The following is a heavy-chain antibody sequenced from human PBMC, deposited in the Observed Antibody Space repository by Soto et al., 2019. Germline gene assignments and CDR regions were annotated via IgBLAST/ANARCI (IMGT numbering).Heavy chain of an antibody. CDR1: GGTFSSYA. CDR2: MIPIRGIA. Sequence: ASVKVSCKASGGTFSSYAISWVRQAPGQGLEWMGRMIPIRGIADYAQKFQGRVTITADKSTSTAYMELSSLRSEDTAVYYCARERSSGAFDSWGQGTMVTVSS. J-gene: IGHJ3*02. D-gene: IGHD1-26*01. V-gene: IGHV1-69*04. CDR3: ARERSSGAFDS.